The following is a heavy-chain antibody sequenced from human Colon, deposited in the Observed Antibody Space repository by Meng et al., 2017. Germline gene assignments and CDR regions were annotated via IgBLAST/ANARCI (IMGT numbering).Heavy chain of an antibody. CDR1: GFSFSDAW. J-gene: IGHJ4*02. D-gene: IGHD1-26*01. V-gene: IGHV3-15*01. Sequence: EVQLVESGGGLVKPGGSLRLSCDASGFSFSDAWLSWVRQVPGKGLEWVGRIKSKADGGAIDYAAPVKGRFSISRDDSNSTLYLQMNSLKIEDSAVYHCMTEGVGVLPTHYWGQGALVTVSS. CDR2: IKSKADGGAI. CDR3: MTEGVGVLPTHY.